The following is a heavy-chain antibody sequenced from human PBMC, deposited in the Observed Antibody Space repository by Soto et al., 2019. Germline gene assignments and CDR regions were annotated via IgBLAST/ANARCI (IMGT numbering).Heavy chain of an antibody. CDR2: ISSSSSTI. V-gene: IGHV3-48*01. Sequence: GGSMRHSCAAAGFTCGGFGMNWVRQAPGKGLEWVSYISSSSSTIYYADSVKGRFTISRDNAKNSLYLQMNSLRAEDTAVYYCARDYSSYGPFDYWGQGTLVTVSS. CDR3: ARDYSSYGPFDY. CDR1: GFTCGGFG. D-gene: IGHD5-18*01. J-gene: IGHJ4*02.